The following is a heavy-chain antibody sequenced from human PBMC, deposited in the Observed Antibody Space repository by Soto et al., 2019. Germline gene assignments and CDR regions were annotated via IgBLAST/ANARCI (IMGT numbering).Heavy chain of an antibody. V-gene: IGHV3-72*01. Sequence: EVQLVESGGGLVQPGGSLRLSCAASGFTFSDHYMDWVRQAPGKGLEWVGRIRNKANSYNTEYAASVQGRCTISRDDSRNSLYLQMNSLQNVYTAVVSGARYIGSYSAVLDYWGQGAPVTVSS. CDR2: IRNKANSYNT. J-gene: IGHJ4*02. CDR3: ARYIGSYSAVLDY. D-gene: IGHD1-26*01. CDR1: GFTFSDHY.